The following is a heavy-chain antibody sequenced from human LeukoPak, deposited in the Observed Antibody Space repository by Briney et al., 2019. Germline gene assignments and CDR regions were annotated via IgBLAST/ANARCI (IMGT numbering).Heavy chain of an antibody. CDR1: GGTFSSYA. CDR3: ARDRGLRLGELSPRGYYFDY. Sequence: SVKVSCKASGGTFSSYAISWVRQAPGQGLEWMGGIIPIFGTANYAQKFQGRVTITADESTSTAYMELSNLRSEDTAVYYCARDRGLRLGELSPRGYYFDYWGQGTLVTVSS. D-gene: IGHD3-16*02. V-gene: IGHV1-69*13. J-gene: IGHJ4*02. CDR2: IIPIFGTA.